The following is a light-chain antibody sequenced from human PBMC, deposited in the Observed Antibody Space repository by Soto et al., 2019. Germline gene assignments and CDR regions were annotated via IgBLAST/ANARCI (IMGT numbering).Light chain of an antibody. Sequence: IVLTQSPATLSLSPGERATLSCRASQSVGNYLAWYQQKPGQAPRLLIYDASNRATGIPARFSGRGSGTDFTITISSLEPEDFAVYYCQQRTNWQTFGHGTKLEIK. CDR3: QQRTNWQT. V-gene: IGKV3-11*01. J-gene: IGKJ2*01. CDR2: DAS. CDR1: QSVGNY.